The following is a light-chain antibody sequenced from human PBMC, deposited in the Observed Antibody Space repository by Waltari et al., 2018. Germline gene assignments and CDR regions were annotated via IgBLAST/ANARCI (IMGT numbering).Light chain of an antibody. J-gene: IGLJ1*01. CDR2: DVT. Sequence: QSALTQPASLSGSPGQSITISCTGTYNNIGSYNFVSWYQQHPGKAPKLIIFDVTHRASGVSGRCSGSKSGNTASLTISGLQAEDEADYYCSSYTVTSTIVFGSGTKVTVL. CDR1: YNNIGSYNF. V-gene: IGLV2-14*03. CDR3: SSYTVTSTIV.